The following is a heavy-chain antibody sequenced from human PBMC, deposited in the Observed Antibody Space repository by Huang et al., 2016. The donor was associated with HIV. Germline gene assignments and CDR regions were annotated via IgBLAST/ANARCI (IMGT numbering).Heavy chain of an antibody. CDR3: ARHMDCSSSSCLAGGHERGPFDM. CDR1: GGSIRSSSYY. Sequence: QLQLQESGPGLVKPSETLSLTCSVSGGSIRSSSYYWGWIRQPPGKGLGWLGSIYYSGSTFYNPSLKSRVTISVDTSKNQFSLRLSSVTAADTSVYYCARHMDCSSSSCLAGGHERGPFDMWGQGTMVTVSS. D-gene: IGHD2-2*01. V-gene: IGHV4-39*01. CDR2: IYYSGST. J-gene: IGHJ3*02.